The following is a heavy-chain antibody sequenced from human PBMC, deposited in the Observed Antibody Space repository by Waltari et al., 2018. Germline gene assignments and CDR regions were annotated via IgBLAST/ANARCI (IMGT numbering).Heavy chain of an antibody. CDR1: GGTFSSYA. CDR3: ARDETKGYYYDSSGFDY. J-gene: IGHJ4*02. Sequence: QVQLVQSGAEVKKPGSSVKVSCKASGGTFSSYAIRWVRQAPGQGLEWMGGIIPIFGTANYAQKFQGRVTITADESTSTAYMELSSLRSEDTAVYYCARDETKGYYYDSSGFDYWGQGTLVTVSS. D-gene: IGHD3-22*01. CDR2: IIPIFGTA. V-gene: IGHV1-69*12.